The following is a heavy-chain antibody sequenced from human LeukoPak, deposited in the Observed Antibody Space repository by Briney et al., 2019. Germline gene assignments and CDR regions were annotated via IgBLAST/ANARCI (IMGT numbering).Heavy chain of an antibody. V-gene: IGHV3-48*03. CDR1: GFTFSSYA. CDR2: IHYSGRTI. CDR3: AKGHTFLDFDP. D-gene: IGHD3/OR15-3a*01. Sequence: GGSLRLSCAASGFTFSSYAMHWVRQAPEKGLEWVSYIHYSGRTIDYADSVKGRFTIPRDNAKNSLYLQMNSLRAEDTAVYYCAKGHTFLDFDPWGQGTLVTVSS. J-gene: IGHJ5*02.